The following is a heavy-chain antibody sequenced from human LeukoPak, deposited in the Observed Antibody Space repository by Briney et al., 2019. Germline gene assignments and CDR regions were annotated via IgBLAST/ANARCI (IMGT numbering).Heavy chain of an antibody. CDR3: ARDLSSYYDSSGPGGY. Sequence: GASVKVSCQASGYTFTSYDINWVRQAPGQGLEWMGIINPSGGSTSYAQKFQGRVTMTRDMSTSTVYMELSSLRSEDTAVYYCARDLSSYYDSSGPGGYWGQGTLVAVSS. CDR1: GYTFTSYD. D-gene: IGHD3-22*01. CDR2: INPSGGST. J-gene: IGHJ4*02. V-gene: IGHV1-46*01.